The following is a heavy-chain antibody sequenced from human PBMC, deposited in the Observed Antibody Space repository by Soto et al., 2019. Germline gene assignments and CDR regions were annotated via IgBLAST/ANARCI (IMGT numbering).Heavy chain of an antibody. CDR1: GYIIKSYW. J-gene: IGHJ4*02. D-gene: IGHD3-16*01. V-gene: IGHV5-51*01. Sequence: PGESLKISCKASGYIIKSYWIGWVRQMPGQGLEWMGIIFPDDSDTRYSPSFQGHVTISVDKSISTAYVQWSSLKASDSAIYYCFRGGVTSRTFDYWGQGTLVTVSS. CDR3: FRGGVTSRTFDY. CDR2: IFPDDSDT.